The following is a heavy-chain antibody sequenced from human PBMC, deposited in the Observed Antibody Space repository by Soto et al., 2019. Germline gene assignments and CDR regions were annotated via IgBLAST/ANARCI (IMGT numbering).Heavy chain of an antibody. CDR1: GFTFGDYA. CDR2: IRSKAYGGTT. J-gene: IGHJ6*03. CDR3: TRAGVGYCSGGSCPAYYYYYMDV. D-gene: IGHD2-15*01. V-gene: IGHV3-49*03. Sequence: GGSLRLSCTASGFTFGDYAMSWFRQAPGKGLEWVGFIRSKAYGGTTEYAASVKGRFTISRDDSKSIAYLQMNSLKTEDTAVYYCTRAGVGYCSGGSCPAYYYYYMDVWGKGTTVTVSS.